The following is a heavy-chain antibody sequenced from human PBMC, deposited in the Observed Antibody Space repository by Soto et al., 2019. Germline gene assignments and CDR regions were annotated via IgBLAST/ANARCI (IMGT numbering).Heavy chain of an antibody. D-gene: IGHD2-21*02. Sequence: GGSLRLSCGTSGFMFGLYGMHWVRQAPGKGLEWVALIWFDGTIQYYGDSVKGRFTISRDNSKDTVNLQMNNLRAEDTAVYYCARDFCGVGCAPHPGGLDYWGQGTPVTVSS. J-gene: IGHJ4*02. CDR1: GFMFGLYG. CDR3: ARDFCGVGCAPHPGGLDY. V-gene: IGHV3-33*01. CDR2: IWFDGTIQ.